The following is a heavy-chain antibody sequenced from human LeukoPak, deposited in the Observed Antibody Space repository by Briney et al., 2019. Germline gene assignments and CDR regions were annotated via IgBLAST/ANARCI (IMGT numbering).Heavy chain of an antibody. D-gene: IGHD6-6*01. CDR2: IIPIFGTA. Sequence: LVKVSCRASGGTFSSYAISWVRQAPGQGLEWMGGIIPIFGTANYAQKFQGRVTITTDESTSTAYMELSSLRSEDTAVYYCARGARSSLYYFDYWGQGTLVTVSS. V-gene: IGHV1-69*05. J-gene: IGHJ4*02. CDR3: ARGARSSLYYFDY. CDR1: GGTFSSYA.